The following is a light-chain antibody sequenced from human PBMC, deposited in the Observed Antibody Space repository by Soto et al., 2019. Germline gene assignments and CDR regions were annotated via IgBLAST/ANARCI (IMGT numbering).Light chain of an antibody. J-gene: IGLJ1*01. Sequence: QSALTQPASLSGSPGQSITISCTGTSSDVGGYNYVSWYQQHPGKAPKLMIYDVSNRTSGVSNRFSCSKSGNTASLTISGLQPEDEADYYCSSYRASSTSHDVFGTGTKLPVL. CDR2: DVS. CDR1: SSDVGGYNY. V-gene: IGLV2-14*03. CDR3: SSYRASSTSHDV.